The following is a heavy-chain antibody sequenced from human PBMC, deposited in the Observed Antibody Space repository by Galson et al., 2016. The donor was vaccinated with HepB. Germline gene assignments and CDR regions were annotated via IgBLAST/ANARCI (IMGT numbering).Heavy chain of an antibody. V-gene: IGHV3-66*01. D-gene: IGHD1-26*01. J-gene: IGHJ4*02. CDR3: AKTETPGAPGRIGHIDF. CDR2: IYSGGGS. CDR1: GFSVGRNF. Sequence: SLRLSCAASGFSVGRNFMTWVRQAPGKGLEGVSLIYSGGGSHYADSVKGRFTISRDNSKNTLYLQMNGLRAEDTAVYYCAKTETPGAPGRIGHIDFWGQGTLVTVSS.